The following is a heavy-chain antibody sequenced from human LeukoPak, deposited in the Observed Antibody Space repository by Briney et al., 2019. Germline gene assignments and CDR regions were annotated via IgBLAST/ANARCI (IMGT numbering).Heavy chain of an antibody. V-gene: IGHV3-23*01. CDR1: GFTFSSYA. D-gene: IGHD5-18*01. Sequence: PGGSLRLSCAASGFTFSSYAMSWVRQAPGKGLEWVSAISGSGGSTYYADSVKGRFTISRDNPKNTLYLQMNSLRAEDTAVYYCAKDIAVDTAMGPLSVDYWGQGTLVTVSS. CDR2: ISGSGGST. CDR3: AKDIAVDTAMGPLSVDY. J-gene: IGHJ4*02.